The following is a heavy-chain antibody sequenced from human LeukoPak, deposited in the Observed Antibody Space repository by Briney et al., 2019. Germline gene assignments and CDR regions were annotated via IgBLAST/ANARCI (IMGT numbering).Heavy chain of an antibody. CDR1: AFTLSEYS. Sequence: GGSLRLSCAASAFTLSEYSMHWVRQATGKGLEWVSSISGSGMYTHYADSVRGRYTIARDDAKNSLYLQMNILRAEDTAVYYCARRGGSSTMDYYYHYMEVWGKGAPVTVSS. J-gene: IGHJ6*03. D-gene: IGHD6-6*01. CDR2: ISGSGMYT. CDR3: ARRGGSSTMDYYYHYMEV. V-gene: IGHV3-21*01.